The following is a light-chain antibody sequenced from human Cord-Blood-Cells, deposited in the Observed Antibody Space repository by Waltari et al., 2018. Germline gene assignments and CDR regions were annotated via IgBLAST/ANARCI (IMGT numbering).Light chain of an antibody. J-gene: IGLJ2*01. CDR2: DVS. Sequence: QSALTQPRSLSGSPGQSVTISCTGTSSDAGGYNYVSWYQQHPGKAPKLMIYDVSKRPSGVPDRFSGSKSGNTASLTISGLQAEDEADYYCCSYAGSYTLVFGGGTKLTVL. CDR3: CSYAGSYTLV. V-gene: IGLV2-11*01. CDR1: SSDAGGYNY.